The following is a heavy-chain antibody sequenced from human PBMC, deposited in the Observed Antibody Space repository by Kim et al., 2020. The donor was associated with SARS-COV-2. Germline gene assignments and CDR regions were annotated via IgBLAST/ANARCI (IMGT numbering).Heavy chain of an antibody. CDR3: ARGAGITMVRGAYFDY. V-gene: IGHV3-33*01. J-gene: IGHJ4*02. CDR2: IWYDGSNK. D-gene: IGHD3-10*01. CDR1: GFTFSSYG. Sequence: GGSLRLSCAASGFTFSSYGMHWVRQAPGKGLEWVAVIWYDGSNKYYAYSVKGRFTISRDNSKNTLYLQMNSLRAEDTAVYYCARGAGITMVRGAYFDYWGQGTLVTVSS.